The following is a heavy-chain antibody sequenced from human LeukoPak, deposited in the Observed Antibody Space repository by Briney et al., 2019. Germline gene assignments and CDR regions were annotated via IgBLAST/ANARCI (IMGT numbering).Heavy chain of an antibody. V-gene: IGHV3-30*03. CDR3: AFIVGATLAVY. CDR2: ISYDGSNK. CDR1: GFTFSSYG. D-gene: IGHD1-26*01. Sequence: PGGSLRLSCAASGFTFSSYGMHWVRQAPGKGLEWVAVISYDGSNKHYADSVKGRFTISRDNSKNTLYLQMNSLRAEDTAVYYCAFIVGATLAVYWGQGTLVTVSS. J-gene: IGHJ4*02.